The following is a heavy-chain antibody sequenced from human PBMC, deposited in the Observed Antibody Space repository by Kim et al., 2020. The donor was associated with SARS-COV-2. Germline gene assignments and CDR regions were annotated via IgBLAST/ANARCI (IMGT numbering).Heavy chain of an antibody. Sequence: GGSLRLSCAVSRFTVRSFEINWVRQAPGKGLEWVAYISSSDSTTHYADSVEGRITISRDTAKKSVYLQMNSLRAEDTAVYYCARVETINYYYSFYMDVWG. J-gene: IGHJ6*03. CDR1: RFTVRSFE. CDR2: ISSSDSTT. V-gene: IGHV3-48*03. CDR3: ARVETINYYYSFYMDV.